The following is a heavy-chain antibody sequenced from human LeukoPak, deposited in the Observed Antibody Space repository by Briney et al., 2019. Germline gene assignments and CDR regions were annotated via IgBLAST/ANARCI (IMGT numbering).Heavy chain of an antibody. CDR2: IYHSGST. CDR3: ATHQGIVAVDYDY. J-gene: IGHJ4*02. Sequence: SETLSLTCAVSGYSISSGYYWGWIRQPPGKGLEWIGSIYHSGSTYYNPSLKSRVTISVDTSKNQFSLKLSSVTAADTAVYYCATHQGIVAVDYDYWGQGTLVTVSS. CDR1: GYSISSGYY. D-gene: IGHD1-26*01. V-gene: IGHV4-38-2*01.